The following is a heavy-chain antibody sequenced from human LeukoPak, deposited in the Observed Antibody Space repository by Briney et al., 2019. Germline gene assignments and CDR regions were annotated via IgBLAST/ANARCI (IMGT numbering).Heavy chain of an antibody. CDR1: GFTFSSYS. Sequence: GGSLRLSCAASGFTFSSYSMNWVRQAPGKGLEWVSYISSSSSTIYYADSVKGRFTISRDNSKNTLYLQMNSLRAEDTAVYYCARDHSTAIDYWGQGTLVTVSS. V-gene: IGHV3-48*01. CDR2: ISSSSSTI. D-gene: IGHD5-18*01. J-gene: IGHJ4*02. CDR3: ARDHSTAIDY.